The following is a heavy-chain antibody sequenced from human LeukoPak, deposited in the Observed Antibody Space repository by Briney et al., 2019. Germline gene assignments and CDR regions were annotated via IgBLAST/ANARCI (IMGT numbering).Heavy chain of an antibody. CDR1: GFTVSSNY. V-gene: IGHV3-66*04. J-gene: IGHJ4*02. CDR2: IIGGAGGT. D-gene: IGHD3-22*01. Sequence: GGSLRLSCAASGFTVSSNYMSWVRQAPGKGLEWVSGIIGGAGGTYYADSVKGRFTISRDNAKHSLYLQMNSLRAEDTAVYYCARHVVAVGFDYWGQGTLVTVSS. CDR3: ARHVVAVGFDY.